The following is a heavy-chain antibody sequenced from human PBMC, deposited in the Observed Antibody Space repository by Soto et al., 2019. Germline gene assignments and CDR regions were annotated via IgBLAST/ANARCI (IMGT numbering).Heavy chain of an antibody. CDR1: GGSFSGFY. Sequence: PSETLSLTCAVHGGSFSGFYWTWIRQPPGKGLEWIGEINHSGSSNHNPPLKSRVTMSLDTSRNQFSLSLNSVTAADTAVYYCARMAGPWYFDLWGRGTLVTVSS. CDR3: ARMAGPWYFDL. V-gene: IGHV4-34*01. CDR2: INHSGSS. J-gene: IGHJ2*01.